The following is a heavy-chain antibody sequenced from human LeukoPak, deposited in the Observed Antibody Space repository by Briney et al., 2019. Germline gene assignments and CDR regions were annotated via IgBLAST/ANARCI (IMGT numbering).Heavy chain of an antibody. V-gene: IGHV4-4*07. CDR1: GGSISSYS. CDR3: VDFDFDY. Sequence: SETLSLTCTVSGGSISSYSWSWLRQPAGKGLEWIGRLYASGSTNYNPSLKSRVTMSVDTSKNQFSLKLSSVTAADTAVYYCVDFDFDYWGQGTLVTVSS. CDR2: LYASGST. J-gene: IGHJ4*02.